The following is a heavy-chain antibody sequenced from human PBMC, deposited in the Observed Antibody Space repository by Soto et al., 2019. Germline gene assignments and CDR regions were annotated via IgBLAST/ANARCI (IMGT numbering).Heavy chain of an antibody. V-gene: IGHV3-23*01. J-gene: IGHJ5*02. CDR2: INGDNSGT. CDR1: GFTLNINP. D-gene: IGHD3-10*01. Sequence: EVQLLESGGGLVQPGGSLRLSCTASGFTLNINPTSWVRQAPGKGLEWVSAINGDNSGTAYADSVRGRFTISRDDSKNTVDLQMNRLRVEDSALYYCAKVNWVRGVGDLWGQGTLVTVSS. CDR3: AKVNWVRGVGDL.